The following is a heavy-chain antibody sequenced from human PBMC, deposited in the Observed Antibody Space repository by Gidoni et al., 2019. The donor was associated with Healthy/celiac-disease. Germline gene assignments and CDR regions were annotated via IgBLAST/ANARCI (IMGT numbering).Heavy chain of an antibody. V-gene: IGHV2-26*01. J-gene: IGHJ4*02. CDR2: IFSNDEK. D-gene: IGHD4-4*01. CDR1: GFSLSNARMG. Sequence: QVTLKESGPVLVKPTETLTLTCTVSGFSLSNARMGVSWIRQPPGKALEWLAHIFSNDEKSYSTSLKSRLTISKDTSKSQVVLTMTNMDPVDTATYYCARIPLAPREYSNYGPYFDYWGQGTLVTVSS. CDR3: ARIPLAPREYSNYGPYFDY.